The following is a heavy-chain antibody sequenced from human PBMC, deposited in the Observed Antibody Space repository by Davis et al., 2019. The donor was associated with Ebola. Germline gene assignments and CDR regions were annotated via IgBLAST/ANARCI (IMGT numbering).Heavy chain of an antibody. D-gene: IGHD2-2*01. Sequence: PGGSLRLSCAASGFTFSNAWMSWVRQAPGKGLEWVGRIKSKTDGGTTDYAAPVKGRFTISRDDSKNTLYLQMNSLKTEDTAVYYCTTAHSGVVVPVAISKDVWGKGTTVTVSS. CDR1: GFTFSNAW. J-gene: IGHJ6*04. CDR2: IKSKTDGGTT. CDR3: TTAHSGVVVPVAISKDV. V-gene: IGHV3-15*01.